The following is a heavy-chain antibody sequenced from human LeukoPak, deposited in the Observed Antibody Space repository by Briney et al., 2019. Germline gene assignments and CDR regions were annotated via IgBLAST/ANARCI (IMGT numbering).Heavy chain of an antibody. CDR3: ARAENGMDV. Sequence: GGSLRLSCAASGFIVSSRYMSWVRQAPGKGLEWVSAIYCGVGTNYADSVKGRFTISRDNSRNTLYLQMNSLRAEDTAVYYCARAENGMDVWGRGTAVTVS. CDR1: GFIVSSRY. J-gene: IGHJ6*02. V-gene: IGHV3-53*01. CDR2: IYCGVGT.